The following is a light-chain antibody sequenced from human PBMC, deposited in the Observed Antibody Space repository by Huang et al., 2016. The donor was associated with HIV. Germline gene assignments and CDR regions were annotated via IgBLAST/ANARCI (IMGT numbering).Light chain of an antibody. Sequence: EIVMTQSPATLSASPGERATLACRASQSVRSNIAWYQHKPGQAPSLLIFGASTRATGVPARFSGSESGTEFTLTISSLQSEDVAIYYCQQYDNWPPRGTFGQGTKVEMK. V-gene: IGKV3-15*01. CDR2: GAS. J-gene: IGKJ1*01. CDR1: QSVRSN. CDR3: QQYDNWPPRGT.